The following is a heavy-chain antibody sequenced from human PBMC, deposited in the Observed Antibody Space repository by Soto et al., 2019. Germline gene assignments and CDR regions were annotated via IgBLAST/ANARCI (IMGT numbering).Heavy chain of an antibody. J-gene: IGHJ4*02. V-gene: IGHV2-5*02. Sequence: QITLRESGPALVKPTQTLTLTCTFSGFSLSTNGVAVGWIRQPPGKALEWLALIFWDDDARYSPSLKSRLTISKYTSKNQVLLTMTNRDPVDTGTYYCAHTSGHSSTGADNWGQGTLVTVSS. CDR2: IFWDDDA. CDR3: AHTSGHSSTGADN. D-gene: IGHD6-13*01. CDR1: GFSLSTNGVA.